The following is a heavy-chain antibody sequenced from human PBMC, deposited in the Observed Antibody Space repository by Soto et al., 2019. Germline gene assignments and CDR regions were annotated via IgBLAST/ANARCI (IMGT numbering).Heavy chain of an antibody. CDR3: ARSCSSTSCYYPLFAY. Sequence: QVQLQESGPGLVKPSQTLSLTCTVSGGSISSGGYYWSWIRQHPGKGLEWIGYIYYSGSTYYNPSLKSRVTTSVATSKNQFSLRLCSGTAADTPAYYCARSCSSTSCYYPLFAYWGQGPLVTVSS. CDR2: IYYSGST. CDR1: GGSISSGGYY. V-gene: IGHV4-31*03. D-gene: IGHD2-2*01. J-gene: IGHJ4*02.